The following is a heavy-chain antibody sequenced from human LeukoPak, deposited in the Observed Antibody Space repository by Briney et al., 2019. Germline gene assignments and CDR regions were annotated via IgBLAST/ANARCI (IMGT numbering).Heavy chain of an antibody. CDR2: ISASGGST. Sequence: GSLRLSCAASGFTISSYAMSWVRQAPGKGLEWVSAISASGGSTYYADSVKGRFTISRDNSKNTLYLQMNSLRAEDTAVYYCAKDRTGSGTPYYYYGMDVWGQGTTVTVSS. CDR1: GFTISSYA. J-gene: IGHJ6*02. CDR3: AKDRTGSGTPYYYYGMDV. V-gene: IGHV3-23*01. D-gene: IGHD2-8*02.